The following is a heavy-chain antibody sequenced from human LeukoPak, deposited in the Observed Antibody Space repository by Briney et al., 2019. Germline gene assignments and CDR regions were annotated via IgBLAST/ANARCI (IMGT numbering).Heavy chain of an antibody. CDR2: IYWNDDK. CDR3: AHLPVDTAMAAYFDY. Sequence: SGPTLVNPTQTLTPTCTFSGFSLSTSGVGVGWIRQPPGKALEWLALIYWNDDKRYSPSLKSRLTITKDTSKNQVVLTMTNMDPVDTATYYCAHLPVDTAMAAYFDYWGQGTLVTVSS. J-gene: IGHJ4*02. V-gene: IGHV2-5*01. D-gene: IGHD5-18*01. CDR1: GFSLSTSGVG.